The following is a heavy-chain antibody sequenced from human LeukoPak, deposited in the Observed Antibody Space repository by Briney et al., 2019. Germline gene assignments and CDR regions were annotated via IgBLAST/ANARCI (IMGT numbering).Heavy chain of an antibody. D-gene: IGHD5-12*01. CDR2: ISYDGSNK. J-gene: IGHJ5*02. CDR3: ARDAGNSGYGCDL. CDR1: GFTFSSYG. Sequence: PGRSLRLSCAASGFTFSSYGIHWVRQAPGKGLEWVAVISYDGSNKYYADSVKGRFTISRDNSKNTLYLQMNSLRAEDTAVYYCARDAGNSGYGCDLWGQGTLVTVSS. V-gene: IGHV3-30*03.